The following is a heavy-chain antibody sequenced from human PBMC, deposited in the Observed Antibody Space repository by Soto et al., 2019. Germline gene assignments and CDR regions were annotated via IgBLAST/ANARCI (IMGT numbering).Heavy chain of an antibody. Sequence: QVQLVQSGAEMKKPGSSVKVSCQSSGGTFNTYAMNWVRQAPGHGPEWMGDISPMFVAANYAPKFKGRVTINEDESTGTSYMQLSSLTSEDTALYFCAREVQVHTPAFVYWGQGTLVTVSS. CDR3: AREVQVHTPAFVY. CDR1: GGTFNTYA. D-gene: IGHD3-10*01. J-gene: IGHJ4*02. CDR2: ISPMFVAA. V-gene: IGHV1-69*19.